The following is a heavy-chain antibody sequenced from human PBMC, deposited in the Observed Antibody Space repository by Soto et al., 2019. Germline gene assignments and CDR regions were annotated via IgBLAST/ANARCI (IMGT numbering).Heavy chain of an antibody. V-gene: IGHV3-48*02. CDR1: GFTFSSYS. D-gene: IGHD3-3*01. J-gene: IGHJ6*02. CDR3: ARDLPLTIFGVVTSYGMDV. Sequence: SLRLSCAASGFTFSSYSMNWVRQAPGKGLEWVSYISSNSSTIYYADSVKGRFTISRDNAKNSLYLQMNSLRDEDTAVYYCARDLPLTIFGVVTSYGMDVWGQGTTVTVSS. CDR2: ISSNSSTI.